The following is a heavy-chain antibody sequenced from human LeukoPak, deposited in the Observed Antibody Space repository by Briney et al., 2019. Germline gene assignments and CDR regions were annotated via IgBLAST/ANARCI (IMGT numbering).Heavy chain of an antibody. Sequence: GGSLRLSCAASGFTFSSYAMSWVRQAPGKGLEWVSPISGSGSSTYYADSVKGRFTISRDNSKNTLYLQMNSLRAEDTAVYYCAKGVAVASPYYFDYWGQGTLVTVSA. CDR1: GFTFSSYA. CDR2: ISGSGSST. CDR3: AKGVAVASPYYFDY. D-gene: IGHD6-19*01. V-gene: IGHV3-23*01. J-gene: IGHJ4*02.